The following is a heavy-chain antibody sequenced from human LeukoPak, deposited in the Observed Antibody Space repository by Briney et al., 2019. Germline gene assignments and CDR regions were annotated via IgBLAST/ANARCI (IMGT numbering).Heavy chain of an antibody. V-gene: IGHV4-39*07. Sequence: TPSETLSLTCTVSGGSISSSSYYWGWIRQPPGKGLEWIGSIYYSGSTYYNPSLKSRVTISVDASKNQFSLKLSSVTAADTAVYYCARENIVATTVDPFDYWGQGTLVTVSS. CDR3: ARENIVATTVDPFDY. CDR2: IYYSGST. J-gene: IGHJ4*02. D-gene: IGHD5-12*01. CDR1: GGSISSSSYY.